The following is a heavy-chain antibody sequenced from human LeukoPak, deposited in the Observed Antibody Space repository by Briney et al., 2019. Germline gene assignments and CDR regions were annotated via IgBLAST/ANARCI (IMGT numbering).Heavy chain of an antibody. CDR1: DDSFGSHY. J-gene: IGHJ3*02. CDR2: ISYIGPT. Sequence: SESLSLTRSVSDDSFGSHYWSWVRQPPGEGLGWSGYISYIGPTNYNPSLNSPVTISIDTSKYQSALKLSSVTAADTAGYYGARDLVTVNKGFDIWGQGTMVSVSS. V-gene: IGHV4-59*11. CDR3: ARDLVTVNKGFDI. D-gene: IGHD4-17*01.